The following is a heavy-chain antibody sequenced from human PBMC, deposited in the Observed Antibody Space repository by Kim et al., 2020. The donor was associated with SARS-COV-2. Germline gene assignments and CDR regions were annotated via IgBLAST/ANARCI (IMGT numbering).Heavy chain of an antibody. V-gene: IGHV4-59*01. Sequence: YNPSLKSRVTISVDTSKNQFSLKLSSVTAADTAVYYCARYGLAAAGEIDYWGQGTLVTVSS. D-gene: IGHD6-13*01. CDR3: ARYGLAAAGEIDY. J-gene: IGHJ4*02.